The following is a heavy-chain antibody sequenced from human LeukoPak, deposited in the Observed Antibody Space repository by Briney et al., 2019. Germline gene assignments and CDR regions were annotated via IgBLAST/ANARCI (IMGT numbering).Heavy chain of an antibody. CDR3: AKRHTGREIDY. J-gene: IGHJ4*02. V-gene: IGHV3-30*18. Sequence: PGGSLRLSCAASGFTFTNCSMNWVRQAPGKGLEWVAVISYDGSHKYYADSVKGRFTISRDNSKNTLYLQMNSLRAEDTAVYYCAKRHTGREIDYWGQGTLVTVSS. CDR2: ISYDGSHK. D-gene: IGHD1-14*01. CDR1: GFTFTNCS.